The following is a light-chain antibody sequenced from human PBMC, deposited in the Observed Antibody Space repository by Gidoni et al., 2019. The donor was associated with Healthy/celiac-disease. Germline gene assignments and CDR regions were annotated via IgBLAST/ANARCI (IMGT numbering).Light chain of an antibody. CDR3: QQYYSYPLA. CDR1: QGISSY. CDR2: AAS. J-gene: IGKJ3*01. Sequence: ALRMTQSPSSFSASTGDRVTITCRASQGISSYLAWYQQKPGKAPKLLIYAASTLQSGVPSRFSGSGSGTDFTLTISCLQSEDVATYYYQQYYSYPLAFGPGTKVDIK. V-gene: IGKV1-8*01.